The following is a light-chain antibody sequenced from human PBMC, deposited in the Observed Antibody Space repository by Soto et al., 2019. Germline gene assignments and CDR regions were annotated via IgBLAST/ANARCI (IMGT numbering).Light chain of an antibody. CDR1: QSVRSW. CDR2: DAS. J-gene: IGKJ1*01. CDR3: QQYNSLWT. V-gene: IGKV1-5*01. Sequence: DIQMTHPPSTLPASVGDRVTITCRASQSVRSWLAWYQQKPGRAPKFLIYDASSLESGVPSRFSGSGSGTEFTLTISSLQPDDFATYYCQQYNSLWTFGQGTKVDIK.